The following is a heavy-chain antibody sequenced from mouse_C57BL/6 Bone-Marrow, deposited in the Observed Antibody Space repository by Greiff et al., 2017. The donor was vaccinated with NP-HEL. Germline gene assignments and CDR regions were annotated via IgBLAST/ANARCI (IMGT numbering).Heavy chain of an antibody. V-gene: IGHV1-80*01. J-gene: IGHJ4*01. CDR1: GYAFSSYW. CDR2: IYPGDGDT. CDR3: ARGDYGSSRFGYAMDY. Sequence: QVQLQQSGAELVKPGASVKISCKASGYAFSSYWMNWVKERPGKGLEWIGQIYPGDGDTKYNGKFKGKATLTADKSSSTAYMQVSSLTSEDSAVYFRARGDYGSSRFGYAMDYWGQGTSVTGSS. D-gene: IGHD1-1*01.